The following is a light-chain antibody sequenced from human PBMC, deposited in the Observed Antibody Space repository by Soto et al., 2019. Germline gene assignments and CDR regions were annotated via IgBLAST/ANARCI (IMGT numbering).Light chain of an antibody. CDR3: QQGYSFAFT. CDR1: QDISSW. Sequence: DVQISQSASSLSASVGDRVTINCRASQDISSWLAWYQQKPGKAPKLLIYAASNLQSGVPSRFSGSGSGTDFTLTISSLQPEDFATYFCQQGYSFAFTFGPGTKVDI. J-gene: IGKJ3*01. V-gene: IGKV1-12*01. CDR2: AAS.